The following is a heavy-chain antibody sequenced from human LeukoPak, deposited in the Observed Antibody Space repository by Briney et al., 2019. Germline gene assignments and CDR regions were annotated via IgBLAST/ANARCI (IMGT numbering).Heavy chain of an antibody. J-gene: IGHJ6*03. Sequence: GGSLRLSCVASGFTFSSFSMNWVRQAPGKGLEWVSFITSSGGTIYYADSVKGRFTMSRDNAKNSLYLQMKSLGVEDTAVYYCARGVGRFLEWLLHKNYYYYMDVWGKGTTVTVSS. CDR3: ARGVGRFLEWLLHKNYYYYMDV. D-gene: IGHD3-3*01. CDR2: ITSSGGTI. CDR1: GFTFSSFS. V-gene: IGHV3-48*04.